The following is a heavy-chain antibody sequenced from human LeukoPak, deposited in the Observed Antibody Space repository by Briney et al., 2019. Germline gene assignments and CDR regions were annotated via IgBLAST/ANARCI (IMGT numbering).Heavy chain of an antibody. J-gene: IGHJ4*02. D-gene: IGHD2-15*01. CDR3: ARLREGLLTDYFDY. CDR1: GGSVSSSRYY. CDR2: IYYSGST. Sequence: SETLSLTCTVSGGSVSSSRYYWGWIRQPPGKGLEWIGSIYYSGSTYYNPSLKSRVTISVDTSKNQFSLKLSSVTAADTAVYYCARLREGLLTDYFDYWGQGTLVTVSS. V-gene: IGHV4-39*01.